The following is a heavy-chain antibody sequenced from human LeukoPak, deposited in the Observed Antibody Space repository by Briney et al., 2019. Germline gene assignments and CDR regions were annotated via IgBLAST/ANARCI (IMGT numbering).Heavy chain of an antibody. CDR3: ARNLWFGESSDAFDM. V-gene: IGHV1-2*02. Sequence: SVKVSCKASGYSFTGHYMHWVRQAPGQGLEWMGWINPKSGGTNYAQKFQGRVTMTRDTSISTAYMDMSSLRSDDTAVYYCARNLWFGESSDAFDMWGQGTMVTVSS. J-gene: IGHJ3*02. CDR1: GYSFTGHY. D-gene: IGHD3-10*01. CDR2: INPKSGGT.